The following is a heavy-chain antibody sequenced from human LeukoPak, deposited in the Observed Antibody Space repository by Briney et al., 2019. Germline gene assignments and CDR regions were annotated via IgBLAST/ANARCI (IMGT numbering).Heavy chain of an antibody. Sequence: PGGSLRLSCAASGFSFSSFAMHWVRQAPAKGLEWVAFIRYDGSDKYYVDSVKGRFTISRDKVKNTLYLQMNSLTDEDTAVYYCARDPSGWYTMDYWGQGTLVTVSS. V-gene: IGHV3-30*02. J-gene: IGHJ4*02. CDR3: ARDPSGWYTMDY. D-gene: IGHD6-19*01. CDR1: GFSFSSFA. CDR2: IRYDGSDK.